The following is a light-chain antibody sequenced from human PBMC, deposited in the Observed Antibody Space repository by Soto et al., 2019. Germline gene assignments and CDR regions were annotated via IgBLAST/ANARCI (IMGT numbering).Light chain of an antibody. J-gene: IGLJ1*01. V-gene: IGLV2-14*03. Sequence: QSVLTQHASVSGSPGQSVTISCTGTSSDVGGYDFVSWYQQHPGKAPKFIIYDVTNRPSGVSNRFSGSKSGNTASLTISGLQAEDEADYYCSSYTTDNTLVFGTGTKLTVL. CDR3: SSYTTDNTLV. CDR2: DVT. CDR1: SSDVGGYDF.